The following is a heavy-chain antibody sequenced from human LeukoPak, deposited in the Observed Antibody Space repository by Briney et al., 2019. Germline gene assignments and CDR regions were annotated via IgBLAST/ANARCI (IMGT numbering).Heavy chain of an antibody. CDR2: IKSKTDGGTT. J-gene: IGHJ4*02. D-gene: IGHD1-26*01. V-gene: IGHV3-15*01. CDR1: GFTFDNAW. CDR3: TTSSIGGALFDY. Sequence: GGSLRLSCAASGFTFDNAWMKWVRQAPGKGLEWVGHIKSKTDGGTTDYAAPVKGRFTISRDDSKTTLYLQMNSLKSEDTAIYYCTTSSIGGALFDYWGQGTLVTVSS.